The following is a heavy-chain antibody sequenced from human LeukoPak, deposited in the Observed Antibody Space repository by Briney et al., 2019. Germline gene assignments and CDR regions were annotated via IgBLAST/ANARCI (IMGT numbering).Heavy chain of an antibody. CDR1: GGSISSSSYY. Sequence: SETLSLTCTVSGGSISSSSYYWGWIRPPPGKGLEWIGSIYYSGSTYYNPSLKSRVTISVDTSKNQFSLKLSSVTAADTAVYYCARLGYYDSSGSDYWGQGTLVTVSS. J-gene: IGHJ4*02. CDR2: IYYSGST. CDR3: ARLGYYDSSGSDY. V-gene: IGHV4-39*01. D-gene: IGHD3-22*01.